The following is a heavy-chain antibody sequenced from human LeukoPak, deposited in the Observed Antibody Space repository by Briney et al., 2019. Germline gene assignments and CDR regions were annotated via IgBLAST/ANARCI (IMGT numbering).Heavy chain of an antibody. CDR2: IYYSGST. CDR3: ARDFGGSSLLDY. V-gene: IGHV4-30-4*08. J-gene: IGHJ4*02. CDR1: GGSISSGDYY. D-gene: IGHD1-26*01. Sequence: SETLSLTCTVSGGSISSGDYYWSWIRQPPGKGLEWIGYIYYSGSTYYNPSLKSRVTISVDTSKNQFSLKLSSVTAADTAVYYCARDFGGSSLLDYWGQGTLVTVSS.